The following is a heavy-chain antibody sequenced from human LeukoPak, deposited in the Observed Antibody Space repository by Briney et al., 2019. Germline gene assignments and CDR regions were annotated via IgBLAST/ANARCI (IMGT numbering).Heavy chain of an antibody. CDR1: GYTFTSYY. Sequence: ASVKVSCKASGYTFTSYYLFWVRQAPGQGLEWMGIINPSGGSTSYAQKFQGRVTMTRDTSTSTVYMELSSLRSEDTAVYYCARRSPAYCGGDCHLDYWGQGTLVTVSS. V-gene: IGHV1-46*01. CDR3: ARRSPAYCGGDCHLDY. D-gene: IGHD2-21*02. CDR2: INPSGGST. J-gene: IGHJ4*02.